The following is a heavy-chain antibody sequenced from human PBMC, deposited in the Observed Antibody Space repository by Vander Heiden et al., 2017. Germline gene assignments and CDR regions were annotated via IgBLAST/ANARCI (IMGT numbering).Heavy chain of an antibody. V-gene: IGHV3-30*18. CDR2: ISYDGSNK. D-gene: IGHD6-19*01. Sequence: QVQLVESGGGVVQPGRSLRLSCAASGFTFSSYGMPWVRQAPGKGLEWVAVISYDGSNKYYADSVKGRFTISRDNSKNTLYLQMNSLRAEDTAVYYCAKDMYSSGWSDYYYYYGMDVWGQGTTVTVSS. CDR3: AKDMYSSGWSDYYYYYGMDV. J-gene: IGHJ6*02. CDR1: GFTFSSYG.